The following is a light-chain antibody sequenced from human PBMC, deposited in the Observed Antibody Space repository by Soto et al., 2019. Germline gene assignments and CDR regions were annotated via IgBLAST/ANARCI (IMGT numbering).Light chain of an antibody. CDR1: QGISSY. CDR2: AAS. CDR3: QQLNSYPLVT. V-gene: IGKV1-9*01. Sequence: IQLTQSPSSLSASVGDRVTITCRASQGISSYLAWYQQKPGKAPKLLIYAASTLQSGVSSRFSGSGSGTDFTLTISSLQPEDFATYYCQQLNSYPLVTFGGGTKVEIK. J-gene: IGKJ4*01.